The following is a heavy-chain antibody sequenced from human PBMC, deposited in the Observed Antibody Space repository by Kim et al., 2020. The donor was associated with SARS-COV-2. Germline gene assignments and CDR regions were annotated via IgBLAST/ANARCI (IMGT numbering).Heavy chain of an antibody. J-gene: IGHJ4*02. Sequence: GGSLRLSCAASGFTVSSNYMSWVRQAPGKGLEWVSVIHSGGSTYYADSVKGRFTISRDNSKNTLYLQMNSLRAEDTAVYYCAINSYGYHGGYWGQGTLVTVSS. CDR1: GFTVSSNY. D-gene: IGHD5-18*01. CDR3: AINSYGYHGGY. V-gene: IGHV3-53*01. CDR2: IHSGGST.